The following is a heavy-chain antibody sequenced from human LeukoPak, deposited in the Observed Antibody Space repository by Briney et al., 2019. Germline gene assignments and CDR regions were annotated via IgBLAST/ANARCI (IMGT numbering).Heavy chain of an antibody. J-gene: IGHJ3*02. CDR2: IYHSGST. CDR1: GYSISSGYY. D-gene: IGHD4-17*01. Sequence: PSETLSLTCTVSGYSISSGYYWGWIRQPPGKGLEWIGSIYHSGSTYYNPSLKSRVTISVDTSKNQFSLKLSSVTAADTAVYYCARDYGDYVGRAAFDIWGQGTMVTVSS. CDR3: ARDYGDYVGRAAFDI. V-gene: IGHV4-38-2*02.